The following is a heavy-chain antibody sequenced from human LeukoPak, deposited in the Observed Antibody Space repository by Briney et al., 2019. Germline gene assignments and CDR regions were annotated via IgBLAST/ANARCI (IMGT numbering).Heavy chain of an antibody. CDR1: GGTFSSYA. CDR3: ARGHQRAGSGLDY. Sequence: GASVKVSCKASGGTFSSYAISWVRQAPGQGLEWMGGIIPIFGTANYAQKFQGRVTITTDESTSTAYMALSSLRSEDTAVYYCARGHQRAGSGLDYWGQGTLVTVSS. J-gene: IGHJ4*02. V-gene: IGHV1-69*05. CDR2: IIPIFGTA. D-gene: IGHD6-19*01.